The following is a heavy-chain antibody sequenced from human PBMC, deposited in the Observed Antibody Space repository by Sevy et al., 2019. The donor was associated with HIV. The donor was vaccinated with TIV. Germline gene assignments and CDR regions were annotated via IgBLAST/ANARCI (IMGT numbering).Heavy chain of an antibody. CDR3: AREAPSRYCSGGSCYSGGAFDI. V-gene: IGHV3-23*01. D-gene: IGHD2-15*01. CDR2: ISGSGGST. J-gene: IGHJ3*02. CDR1: GFTFSSYA. Sequence: GGSLRISCAASGFTFSSYAMSWVRQAPGKGLEWVSAISGSGGSTYYADSVKGRFTISRDNSKNTLYLQMNSLRAEDTAVYYCAREAPSRYCSGGSCYSGGAFDIRGQGTMVTVSS.